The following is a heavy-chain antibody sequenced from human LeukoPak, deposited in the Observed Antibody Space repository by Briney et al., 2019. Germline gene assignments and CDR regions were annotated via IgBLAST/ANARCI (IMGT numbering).Heavy chain of an antibody. Sequence: SETLSLTCTVSDGSISSYYWSWIRQPPGKGLEWIGYIYYSGSTNYNPSLKSRVTISVDTSKNQFSLKLSSVTAADTAVYYCAREAGSSTWYFNGMRNALDVWGQGTMVTVSS. CDR1: DGSISSYY. J-gene: IGHJ3*01. D-gene: IGHD6-13*01. CDR3: AREAGSSTWYFNGMRNALDV. CDR2: IYYSGST. V-gene: IGHV4-59*12.